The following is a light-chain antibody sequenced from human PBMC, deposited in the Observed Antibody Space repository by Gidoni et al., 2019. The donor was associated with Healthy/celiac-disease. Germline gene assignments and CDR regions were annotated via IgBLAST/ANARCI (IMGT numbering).Light chain of an antibody. V-gene: IGKV1-39*01. CDR3: QQSYSTPST. CDR2: AAS. CDR1: QSISSY. J-gene: IGKJ5*01. Sequence: DIQMTQSPSSLSASVGDRVTITCRASQSISSYLNWYQQKPGKAPKLLIYAASSLKSGVPSRFSGSGSGTDFTLTISSLQHEDFATYYCQQSYSTPSTFGQXTRLEIK.